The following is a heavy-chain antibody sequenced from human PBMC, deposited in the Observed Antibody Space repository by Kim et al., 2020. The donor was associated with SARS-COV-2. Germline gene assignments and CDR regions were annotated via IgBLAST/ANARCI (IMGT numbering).Heavy chain of an antibody. CDR1: GFTFGDYA. D-gene: IGHD3-22*01. J-gene: IGHJ4*02. Sequence: GGSLRLSCTASGFTFGDYAMSWFRQAPGKGLEWVGFIRSKAYGGTTEYAASVKGRFTISRDDSKSIAYLQMNSLKTEDTAVYYCTRASYYDSSGPFDYWGQGTLVTVSS. CDR2: IRSKAYGGTT. V-gene: IGHV3-49*03. CDR3: TRASYYDSSGPFDY.